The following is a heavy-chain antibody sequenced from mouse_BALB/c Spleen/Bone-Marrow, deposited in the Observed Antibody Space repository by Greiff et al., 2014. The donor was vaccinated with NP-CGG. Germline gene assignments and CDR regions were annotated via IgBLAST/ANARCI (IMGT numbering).Heavy chain of an antibody. D-gene: IGHD3-1*01. V-gene: IGHV1-18*01. CDR3: AREGFGAWFAY. J-gene: IGHJ3*01. Sequence: VQLKQSGPELVKPGASVEIPCKASGYTFTDYNMDWVKQSHGKSLEWIGDINPNNGGTIYNQKFKGKATLTVDKSSSTAYMELRSLTSEDTAVYYCAREGFGAWFAYWGQGTLVTVSA. CDR2: INPNNGGT. CDR1: GYTFTDYN.